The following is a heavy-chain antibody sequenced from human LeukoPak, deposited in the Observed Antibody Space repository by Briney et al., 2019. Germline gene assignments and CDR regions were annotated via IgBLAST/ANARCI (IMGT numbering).Heavy chain of an antibody. CDR3: ASWGDGYNYVLYYFDY. CDR2: IYYSGST. V-gene: IGHV4-59*12. Sequence: ASETLSLTCTVSGGSISSYYWSWIRQPPGKGLEWIGYIYYSGSTNYNPSLKSRVTISVDTSKNQFSLKLSSVTAADTAVYYCASWGDGYNYVLYYFDYWGQGTLVTVSS. J-gene: IGHJ4*02. CDR1: GGSISSYY. D-gene: IGHD5-24*01.